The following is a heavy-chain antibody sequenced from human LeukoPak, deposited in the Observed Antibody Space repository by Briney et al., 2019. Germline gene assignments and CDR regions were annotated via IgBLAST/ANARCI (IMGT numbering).Heavy chain of an antibody. V-gene: IGHV3-7*01. Sequence: GGSLRLSCVASGFAFSSYWMSWVRQAPGKGLEWVANIKQDGGEKYYVDSVKGRFTISRDNAKNSLILQMNSLRVEDTAVYYCARLGGSYYTYWGQGTLVTVSS. D-gene: IGHD1-26*01. CDR3: ARLGGSYYTY. J-gene: IGHJ4*02. CDR2: IKQDGGEK. CDR1: GFAFSSYW.